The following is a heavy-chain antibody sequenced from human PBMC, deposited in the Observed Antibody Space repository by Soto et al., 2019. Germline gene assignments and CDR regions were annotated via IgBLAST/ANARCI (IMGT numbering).Heavy chain of an antibody. V-gene: IGHV1-18*04. J-gene: IGHJ4*02. Sequence: ASVKVSCKASGYTFTSYGISWVRQAPGQGLEWMGWISAYNGNTNYAQKLQGRVTMTTDTTTSTAYMELRSLRSDDTAVYYCASDKLRDFDWFPPGDYWGQGTLVTVSS. CDR2: ISAYNGNT. CDR1: GYTFTSYG. CDR3: ASDKLRDFDWFPPGDY. D-gene: IGHD3-9*01.